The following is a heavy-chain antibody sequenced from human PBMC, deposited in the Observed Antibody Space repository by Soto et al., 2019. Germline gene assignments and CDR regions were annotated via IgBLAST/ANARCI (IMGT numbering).Heavy chain of an antibody. J-gene: IGHJ4*02. CDR3: ARGRLCSGGSCLGY. D-gene: IGHD2-15*01. V-gene: IGHV3-30-3*01. Sequence: QVQLVESGGGVVQPGRSLRLSCAASGFTFSSYAMHWVRQAPGKGLEWVAVISYDGSNKYYADSVKGRFTISRDNAKNTLYLQMNSLRAEVTPVYYCARGRLCSGGSCLGYCSQGTLVTVSS. CDR1: GFTFSSYA. CDR2: ISYDGSNK.